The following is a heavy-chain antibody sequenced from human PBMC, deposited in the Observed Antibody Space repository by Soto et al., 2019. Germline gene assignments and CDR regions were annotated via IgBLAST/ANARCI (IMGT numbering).Heavy chain of an antibody. CDR1: GGSISSSSYY. CDR3: ARLAAYFDRAIDY. V-gene: IGHV4-39*01. D-gene: IGHD3-9*01. J-gene: IGHJ4*02. Sequence: SETLSLTCTVSGGSISSSSYYWGWIRQPPGKGLEWIGSIYYSGSTYYNPSLKSRVTISVDTSKNQFSLKLSSVTAADTAVYYCARLAAYFDRAIDYWGQGTLVTVSS. CDR2: IYYSGST.